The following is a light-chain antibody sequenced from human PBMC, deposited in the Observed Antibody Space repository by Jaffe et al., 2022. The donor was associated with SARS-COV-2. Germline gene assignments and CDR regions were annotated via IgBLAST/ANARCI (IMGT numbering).Light chain of an antibody. V-gene: IGLV2-14*01. CDR2: EVS. CDR1: NIDVVGYKY. J-gene: IGLJ2*01. Sequence: QSALTQPAAVSGSPGQTITLSCTGTNIDVVGYKYVSWYQQYPGRDPKLIIYEVSNRPSGVPNRFSGSKSGNTASLTISGLQAEDEADYYCTSYASSNTVFGGGTKLTVL. CDR3: TSYASSNTV.